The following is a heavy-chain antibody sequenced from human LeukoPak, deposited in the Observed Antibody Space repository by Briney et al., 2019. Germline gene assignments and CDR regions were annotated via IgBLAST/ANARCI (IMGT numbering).Heavy chain of an antibody. Sequence: VASVKVSCKASGGTFSSYAISWVRQAPGQGLEWMGGIIPIFGTANYAQKFQGRVTITTDESTSTAYMELSSLRSEDTAVYYCARDPDAVMGPEWGQGTLVTVSS. D-gene: IGHD1-14*01. V-gene: IGHV1-69*05. CDR2: IIPIFGTA. J-gene: IGHJ4*02. CDR3: ARDPDAVMGPE. CDR1: GGTFSSYA.